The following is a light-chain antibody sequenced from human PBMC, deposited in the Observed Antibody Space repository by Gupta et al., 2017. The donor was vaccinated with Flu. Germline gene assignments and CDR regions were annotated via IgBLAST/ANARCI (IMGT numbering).Light chain of an antibody. J-gene: IGKJ4*01. CDR3: QQTYTSPLT. V-gene: IGKV1-39*01. CDR1: QSISSY. Sequence: DIQMTQSTSSLSASVGDRVTITCRASQSISSYLNWYQQKPGRAPKLLIYDASSLLSGVPSRFSGSGSGTDFTLTISSLRPEDFATYYCQQTYTSPLTFGGGTKVEIK. CDR2: DAS.